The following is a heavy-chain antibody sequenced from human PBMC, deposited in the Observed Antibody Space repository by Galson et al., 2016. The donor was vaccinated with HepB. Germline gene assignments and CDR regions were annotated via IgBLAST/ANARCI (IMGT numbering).Heavy chain of an antibody. CDR2: IQFDGSKK. V-gene: IGHV3-33*01. CDR1: GFTFSSYG. D-gene: IGHD3-16*02. Sequence: SLRLSCAGSGFTFSSYGMHWVRQAPGKGLEWVAAIQFDGSKKYYGDSVKGRFTISRDDSKNTVYLRMSSLGAEDTAIYFCARDLSYGSNWFDPRGQGTLVTVSS. CDR3: ARDLSYGSNWFDP. J-gene: IGHJ5*02.